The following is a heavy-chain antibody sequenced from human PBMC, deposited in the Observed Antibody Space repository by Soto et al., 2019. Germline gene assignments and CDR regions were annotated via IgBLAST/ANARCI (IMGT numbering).Heavy chain of an antibody. CDR2: MNPNSGNT. V-gene: IGHV1-8*01. D-gene: IGHD2-2*01. CDR3: ARDQGSYCSSTSCPEGAFDI. CDR1: GYTFTSYD. J-gene: IGHJ3*02. Sequence: ASVKVSCKASGYTFTSYDINWVRKATGQGLEWMGWMNPNSGNTGYAQKFQGRVTMTRNTSISTAYMELSSLRSEDTAVYYCARDQGSYCSSTSCPEGAFDIWGQGTMVTVSS.